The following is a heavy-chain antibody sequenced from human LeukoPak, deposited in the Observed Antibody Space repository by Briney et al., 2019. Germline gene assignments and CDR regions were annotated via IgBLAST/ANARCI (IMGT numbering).Heavy chain of an antibody. CDR2: IYNSGST. J-gene: IGHJ4*02. CDR3: ASNYAIRTFDY. Sequence: SETLSLTCTVSAGSISSSSGYYWGWIRQRPGKGLEWIGSIYNSGSTYYNPSLKSRVTISADTPKNQFSLKLSSVTAADTAVYYCASNYAIRTFDYWGQGTLVTVSS. V-gene: IGHV4-39*01. CDR1: AGSISSSSGYY. D-gene: IGHD4-11*01.